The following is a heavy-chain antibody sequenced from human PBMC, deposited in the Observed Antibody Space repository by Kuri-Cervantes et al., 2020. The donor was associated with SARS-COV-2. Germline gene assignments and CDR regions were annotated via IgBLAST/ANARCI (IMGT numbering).Heavy chain of an antibody. CDR1: GYTFTNYY. V-gene: IGHV1-2*02. CDR2: INPRSGGT. Sequence: VKVSCKASGYTFTNYYIHWVRQAPGQGLEWMGWINPRSGGTKSAQKFQGRVTMTRDTSITTAYLEMKSLTSDDTAVYYCARDSGDWNPDGFDIWGQGTMVTVSS. D-gene: IGHD1-1*01. J-gene: IGHJ3*02. CDR3: ARDSGDWNPDGFDI.